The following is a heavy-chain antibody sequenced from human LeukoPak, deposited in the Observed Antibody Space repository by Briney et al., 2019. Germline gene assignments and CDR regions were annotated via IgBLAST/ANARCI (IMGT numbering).Heavy chain of an antibody. CDR3: ASQAFWSGYFRDY. CDR2: IYYSGST. D-gene: IGHD3-3*01. V-gene: IGHV4-30-4*01. Sequence: SETLSLTCTVSGGSIRSSYYYWSWIRQPPGKGLEWIGYIYYSGSTYYNPSLKSRVTISVDTSKNQFSLKLSSVTAADTAVYYCASQAFWSGYFRDYWGQGTLVTVSS. CDR1: GGSIRSSYYY. J-gene: IGHJ4*02.